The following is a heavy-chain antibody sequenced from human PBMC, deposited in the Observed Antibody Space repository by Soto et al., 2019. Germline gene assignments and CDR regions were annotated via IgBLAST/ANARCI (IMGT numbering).Heavy chain of an antibody. CDR1: GFTFSNYA. CDR3: ARDLSYLEWNYYGMDV. D-gene: IGHD3-3*01. CDR2: TWYDGNKK. V-gene: IGHV3-33*01. Sequence: QVQLVESGGGVVQPGRSLRLSCAASGFTFSNYAMHWVRQAPGKGLEWVAGTWYDGNKKYYIDSVKGRFTISRDNSRDTLYLQMNGLRVEDTAVYYCARDLSYLEWNYYGMDVWGQGTTGTVSS. J-gene: IGHJ6*02.